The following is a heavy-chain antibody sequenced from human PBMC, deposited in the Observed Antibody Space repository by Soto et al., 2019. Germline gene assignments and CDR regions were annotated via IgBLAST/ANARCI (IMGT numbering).Heavy chain of an antibody. CDR1: DDSISRYY. J-gene: IGHJ6*02. CDR3: ARPPILRSPTAPGDCSYAMGV. V-gene: IGHV4-59*01. CDR2: VYSSANT. D-gene: IGHD2-2*01. Sequence: SETLSLTCTVSDDSISRYYWSWIRQPPGKGLEWLGYVYSSANTSNNPALQSRVSISINTSKNQFSLRLSSVTAANTSVYFCARPPILRSPTAPGDCSYAMGVWSQGTTVTVSS.